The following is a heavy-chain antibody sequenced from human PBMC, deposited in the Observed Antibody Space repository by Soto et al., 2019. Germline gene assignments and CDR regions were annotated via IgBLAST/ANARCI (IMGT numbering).Heavy chain of an antibody. V-gene: IGHV1-3*01. D-gene: IGHD5-18*01. CDR1: GYTFTSYS. CDR3: ERGLNGYLHYFAY. Sequence: ASVKXSCKASGYTFTSYSMHWVRQAPGQRLEWMGWINAGNGNTKYSQKFQGRVTITRDTSASTAYMELSSLRSEDTAVYYCERGLNGYLHYFAYWGQGTLVXVSS. CDR2: INAGNGNT. J-gene: IGHJ4*02.